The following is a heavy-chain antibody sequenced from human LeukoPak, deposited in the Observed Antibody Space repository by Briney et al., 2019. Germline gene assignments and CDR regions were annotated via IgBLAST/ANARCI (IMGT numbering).Heavy chain of an antibody. J-gene: IGHJ4*02. CDR3: ARLDTAMVTLIDY. CDR2: ISAYNGNT. CDR1: GGTFSNYA. V-gene: IGHV1-18*01. D-gene: IGHD5-18*01. Sequence: GSSVKVSCKASGGTFSNYAISWVRQAPGQGLEWMGWISAYNGNTNYAQKLQGRVTMTTDTSTSTAYMELRSLRSDDTAVYYCARLDTAMVTLIDYWGQGTLVTVSS.